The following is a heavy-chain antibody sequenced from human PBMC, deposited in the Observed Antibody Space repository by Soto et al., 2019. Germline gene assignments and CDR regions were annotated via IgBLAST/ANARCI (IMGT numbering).Heavy chain of an antibody. CDR1: GFTFSTYW. V-gene: IGHV3-74*01. CDR2: INAHGRTT. CDR3: ATAGQFRFDN. Sequence: EVQLVESGGGLFQPGGSLRLSCEASGFTFSTYWMHWVRQAPGQGLVWLSRINAHGRTTNYADSVRGRFTISRDNAKNTLFLQVNSLRAEDTAVYYCATAGQFRFDNWGQGALVTVSS. D-gene: IGHD2-21*01. J-gene: IGHJ4*02.